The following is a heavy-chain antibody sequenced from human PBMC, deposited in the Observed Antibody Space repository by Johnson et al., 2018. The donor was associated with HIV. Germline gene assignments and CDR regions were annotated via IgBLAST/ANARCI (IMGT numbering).Heavy chain of an antibody. J-gene: IGHJ3*02. CDR3: AREHSRVIYNDAFDI. CDR2: ISYDGRT. V-gene: IGHV3-30*04. Sequence: QVLLVESGGGVVQPGRSLRLSCAASGFTFSSYAMHWVRQAPGKGLEWVAVISYDGRTYYADSVTGRFTISRDNSRNTLHLQMNSLRAEDTAVYYCAREHSRVIYNDAFDIWGQGTMVTVSS. D-gene: IGHD3-16*02. CDR1: GFTFSSYA.